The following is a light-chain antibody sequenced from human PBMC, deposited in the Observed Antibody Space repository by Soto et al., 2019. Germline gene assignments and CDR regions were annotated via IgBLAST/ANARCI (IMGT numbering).Light chain of an antibody. V-gene: IGKV3-20*01. J-gene: IGKJ5*01. CDR1: QRITISF. CDR2: GAS. Sequence: PGERASLSFGASQRITISFLSCYQQKPCQAPRLLIYGASSRATGIPDRFSGTGSETDFTLTINRLEPEDFAVYYCQQYGYSPITFGQGTRLEIK. CDR3: QQYGYSPIT.